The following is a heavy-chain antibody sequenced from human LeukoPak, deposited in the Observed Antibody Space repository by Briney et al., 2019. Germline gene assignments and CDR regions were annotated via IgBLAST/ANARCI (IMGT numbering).Heavy chain of an antibody. CDR1: GGSISSSSYY. V-gene: IGHV4-39*07. CDR2: IYYSGST. D-gene: IGHD6-13*01. J-gene: IGHJ4*02. CDR3: ARAAAAINDY. Sequence: SETLSLTCTVSGGSISSSSYYWGWIRQPPGKGLEWIGSIYYSGSTYYNPSLKSRVTISVDTSKNQFSLKLSSVTAADTAVYYCARAAAAINDYWGQGTLVTVSS.